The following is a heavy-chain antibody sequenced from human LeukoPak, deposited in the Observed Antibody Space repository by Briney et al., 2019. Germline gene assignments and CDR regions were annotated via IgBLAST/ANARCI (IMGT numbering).Heavy chain of an antibody. Sequence: PGELSCTASGGTFTSYATSWVRQAPGQGLEWLGGIIPIFGTANYAQKFQGRVTITADESTSTAYMELSSLRSEDTAVYYCARGTDTAMVTPIAHDYWGQGTLVTDSS. CDR1: GGTFTSYA. CDR2: IIPIFGTA. CDR3: ARGTDTAMVTPIAHDY. D-gene: IGHD5-18*01. J-gene: IGHJ4*02. V-gene: IGHV1-69*13.